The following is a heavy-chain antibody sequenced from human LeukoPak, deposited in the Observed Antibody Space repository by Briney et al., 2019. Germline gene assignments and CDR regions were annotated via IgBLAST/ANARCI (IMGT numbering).Heavy chain of an antibody. CDR3: AREGLPKSAFDI. J-gene: IGHJ3*02. CDR1: GGSFSSGGYY. Sequence: SETLSLTCTVSGGSFSSGGYYWSWIRQHPGKGLEWIGYIYYSGRTYYNPSLKSRVTISVDTSKNQFSLKLSSVTAADTAVYHCAREGLPKSAFDIWGQGTMVTVSS. V-gene: IGHV4-31*03. D-gene: IGHD3/OR15-3a*01. CDR2: IYYSGRT.